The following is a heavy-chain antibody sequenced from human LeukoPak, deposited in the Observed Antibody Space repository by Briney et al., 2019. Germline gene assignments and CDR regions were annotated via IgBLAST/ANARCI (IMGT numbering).Heavy chain of an antibody. Sequence: GGSLRLSCAASGFTFSSYAMSCVRQAPGKGLEWVSAIRGSGGSTYYADSVKGRFTISRDNSKNTLYLQMNSLRAEDTAVYYCAKVYCSGGSCTKYYYYYGMDVWGQGTTVTVSS. D-gene: IGHD2-15*01. V-gene: IGHV3-23*01. J-gene: IGHJ6*02. CDR1: GFTFSSYA. CDR3: AKVYCSGGSCTKYYYYYGMDV. CDR2: IRGSGGST.